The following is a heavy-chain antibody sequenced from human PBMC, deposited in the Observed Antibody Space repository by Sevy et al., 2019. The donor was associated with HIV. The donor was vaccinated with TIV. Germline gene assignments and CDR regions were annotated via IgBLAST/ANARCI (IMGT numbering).Heavy chain of an antibody. CDR1: GLTFKDVW. V-gene: IGHV3-15*01. CDR3: TTEALDYGDPDYYYFGMDV. D-gene: IGHD4-17*01. J-gene: IGHJ6*02. Sequence: GGSLRLSCAASGLTFKDVWMSWVRQGPGKRLEWVGRIKTNSDGGTNDYAAPVKGRFVISREDSKNTLYLQMRSLKTEDTAVYYCTTEALDYGDPDYYYFGMDVWGQGTTVTVSS. CDR2: IKTNSDGGTN.